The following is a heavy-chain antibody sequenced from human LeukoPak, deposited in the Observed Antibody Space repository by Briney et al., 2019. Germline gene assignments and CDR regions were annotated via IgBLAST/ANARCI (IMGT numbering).Heavy chain of an antibody. V-gene: IGHV4-4*07. CDR3: ARDSGYNVNDHDVNAFDI. Sequence: PSETLSLTCTVSGGSISSYYWSWIRQPAGEGLEWIGRIYTSGSTNYNPSLKSRVTMSVDTSKNQFSLKLSSVTAADTALYYCARDSGYNVNDHDVNAFDIWGRGTMVTISS. J-gene: IGHJ3*02. CDR2: IYTSGST. CDR1: GGSISSYY. D-gene: IGHD5-24*01.